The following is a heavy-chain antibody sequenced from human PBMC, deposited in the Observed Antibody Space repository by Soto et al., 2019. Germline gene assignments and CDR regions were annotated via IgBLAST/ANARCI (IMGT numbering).Heavy chain of an antibody. CDR1: GYTFTSYA. CDR3: ASSHLNNYDYYGMDV. CDR2: INAGNGNT. D-gene: IGHD3-3*02. J-gene: IGHJ6*04. V-gene: IGHV1-3*01. Sequence: GASVKVSCKASGYTFTSYAMHWVRQAPGQRLEWMGWINAGNGNTKYSQKFQGRVTITRDTSASTAHMELSSLRSEDTAVYYCASSHLNNYDYYGMDVWGKGTTVTVSS.